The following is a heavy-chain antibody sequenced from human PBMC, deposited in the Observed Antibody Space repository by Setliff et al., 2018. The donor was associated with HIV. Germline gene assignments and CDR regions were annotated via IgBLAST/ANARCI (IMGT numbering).Heavy chain of an antibody. D-gene: IGHD3-22*01. Sequence: SSETLSLTCTVSGGSISSGSYYWSWIRQPAGKGLEWIGHIYTSGSTNYNPSLKSRVTISVDTSKNQFSLKLSSMTAADTAVYYCAGSRKDTYYYDSSGYFDAFDIWGQGTMVTVSS. V-gene: IGHV4-61*09. CDR1: GGSISSGSYY. J-gene: IGHJ3*02. CDR3: AGSRKDTYYYDSSGYFDAFDI. CDR2: IYTSGST.